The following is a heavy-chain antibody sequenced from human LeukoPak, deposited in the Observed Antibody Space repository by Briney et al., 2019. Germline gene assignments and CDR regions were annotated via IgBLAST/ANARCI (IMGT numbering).Heavy chain of an antibody. Sequence: SCKASGGTFSSYAMHWVRQAPGKGLEWVAVISYDGSNKYYADSVKGRFTISRDNSKNTLYLQMNSLRAEDTAVYYCARERIQRKGFDPWGQGTLVTVSS. D-gene: IGHD5-18*01. V-gene: IGHV3-30-3*01. CDR3: ARERIQRKGFDP. CDR1: GGTFSSYA. CDR2: ISYDGSNK. J-gene: IGHJ5*02.